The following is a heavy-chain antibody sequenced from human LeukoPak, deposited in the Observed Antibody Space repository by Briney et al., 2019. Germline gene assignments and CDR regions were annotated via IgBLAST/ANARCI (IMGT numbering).Heavy chain of an antibody. CDR1: GGSFSNYY. D-gene: IGHD2/OR15-2a*01. Sequence: SETLSLTCAVYGGSFSNYYWSWIRQPPGKGLEWLGEINHSGSTNYNPSLKSRVTISVDTSKNQFSLKLTSVTAADTAVYYCGSLWPGDWGPGTLVTVSS. J-gene: IGHJ4*02. CDR2: INHSGST. V-gene: IGHV4-34*01. CDR3: GSLWPGD.